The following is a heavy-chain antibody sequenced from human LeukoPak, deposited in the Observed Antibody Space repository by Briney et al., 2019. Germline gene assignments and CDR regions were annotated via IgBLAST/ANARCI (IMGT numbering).Heavy chain of an antibody. V-gene: IGHV1-2*02. CDR1: GGTFSSYA. J-gene: IGHJ4*02. Sequence: ASVKVSCKASGGTFSSYAISWVRQAPGQGLEWMGWINPNSGGTNYAQKFQGRVTMTRDTSISTAYMELSRLRSDDTAVYYCASGIVGAHWGQGTLVTVSS. CDR2: INPNSGGT. D-gene: IGHD1-26*01. CDR3: ASGIVGAH.